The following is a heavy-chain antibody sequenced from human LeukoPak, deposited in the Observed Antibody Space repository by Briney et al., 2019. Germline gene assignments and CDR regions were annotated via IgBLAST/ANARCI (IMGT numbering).Heavy chain of an antibody. CDR1: GYTFNKYG. Sequence: ASVKVSCKASGYTFNKYGISWVRQAPGQGLEWMGWITTYNGNTNYAQKVQGRVTMTTDTSASTVYMELGSLRPDDTAVYYCARINGWLVSSGTVKYFDYWGQGTLVTVSS. J-gene: IGHJ4*02. CDR2: ITTYNGNT. D-gene: IGHD6-19*01. CDR3: ARINGWLVSSGTVKYFDY. V-gene: IGHV1-18*01.